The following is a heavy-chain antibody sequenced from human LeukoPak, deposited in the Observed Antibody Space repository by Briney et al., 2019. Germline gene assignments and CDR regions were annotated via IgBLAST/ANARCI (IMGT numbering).Heavy chain of an antibody. CDR1: GYSISSGYY. CDR3: ARGAEWGYYYYMDV. D-gene: IGHD3-3*01. V-gene: IGHV4-38-2*01. J-gene: IGHJ6*03. CDR2: IYHSGST. Sequence: SETLSLTSAVYGYSISSGYYWGWIRQPPGKGLEGIGSIYHSGSTYYNPSLKSRVTISVDTSKNQFSLKLSSVTAADTAVYYCARGAEWGYYYYMDVWGKGTTVTVSS.